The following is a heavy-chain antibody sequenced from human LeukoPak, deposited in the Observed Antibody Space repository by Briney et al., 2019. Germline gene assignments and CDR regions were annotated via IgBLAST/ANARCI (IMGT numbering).Heavy chain of an antibody. Sequence: SETLSLTCGVSGGSISSTNWWSWVRPPPGQGLEWIGESSLTGETNYNPSLNGRVTMSLDKSRNQLSLSLTSVTAADTAIYYCSRESGAFCPFGYWGQGTLVVVPP. CDR1: GGSISSTNW. CDR2: SSLTGET. J-gene: IGHJ4*02. CDR3: SRESGAFCPFGY. V-gene: IGHV4-4*02. D-gene: IGHD1-26*01.